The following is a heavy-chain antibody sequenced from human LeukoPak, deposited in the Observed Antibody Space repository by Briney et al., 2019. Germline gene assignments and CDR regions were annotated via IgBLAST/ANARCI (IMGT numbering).Heavy chain of an antibody. J-gene: IGHJ4*02. V-gene: IGHV3-33*01. D-gene: IGHD3-10*01. CDR2: IWYDGSNK. CDR1: GFTFSSYG. Sequence: GGSLRLSCAASGFTFSSYGMHWVRQAPGKGLEWVAVIWYDGSNKYYADSVKGRFTISRDNSKNTLYLQMNSLRAEDTAVYYCARFYRRGSGISPGEIDYWGQGTLVTVSS. CDR3: ARFYRRGSGISPGEIDY.